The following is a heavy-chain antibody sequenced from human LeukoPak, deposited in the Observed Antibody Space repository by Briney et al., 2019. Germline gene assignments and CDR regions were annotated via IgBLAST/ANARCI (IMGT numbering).Heavy chain of an antibody. CDR2: INHSGST. Sequence: KPSETLSLTCAVYGGSFSGYYWSWIRQPPGKGLEWIGEINHSGSTNYNPSLKSRVTISVDTSKNQFSLKLSSATAADTAVYYCARVNDYIWGSPYYFDYWGQGTLVTVSS. V-gene: IGHV4-34*01. J-gene: IGHJ4*02. D-gene: IGHD3-16*01. CDR3: ARVNDYIWGSPYYFDY. CDR1: GGSFSGYY.